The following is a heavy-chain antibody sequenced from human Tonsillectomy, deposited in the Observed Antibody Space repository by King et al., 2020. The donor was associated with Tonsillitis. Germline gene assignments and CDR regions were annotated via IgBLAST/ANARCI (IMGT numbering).Heavy chain of an antibody. V-gene: IGHV4-30-2*01. CDR2: IYQSAKT. J-gene: IGHJ6*02. Sequence: QLQESGSGLVKPSQTLSLTCDVSGGSISSGDYSWTWIRQPPGKGLEWIGFIYQSAKTYYNPSLRSRVTISVDRSKNQFSLKLTSLTAADTAVYYCARDVYGLDVWGRGTLVTVSS. CDR1: GGSISSGDYS. CDR3: ARDVYGLDV.